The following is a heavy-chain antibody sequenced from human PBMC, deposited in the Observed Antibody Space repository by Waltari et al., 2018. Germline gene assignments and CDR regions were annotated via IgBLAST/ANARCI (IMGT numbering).Heavy chain of an antibody. J-gene: IGHJ4*02. CDR2: MNTNNGNT. D-gene: IGHD2-2*01. CDR3: ARTMCSSTDCDGFDY. CDR1: GYTFTSND. V-gene: IGHV1-8*01. Sequence: VQLVQSGAEVKKPGASVKVACKASGYTFTSNDINWVRQATGQGPEWMGSMNTNNGNTGYAQKFQGRVTRHRDTPKSTAYMELSSLRSEDTAVYYCARTMCSSTDCDGFDYWGQGTLVTVSS.